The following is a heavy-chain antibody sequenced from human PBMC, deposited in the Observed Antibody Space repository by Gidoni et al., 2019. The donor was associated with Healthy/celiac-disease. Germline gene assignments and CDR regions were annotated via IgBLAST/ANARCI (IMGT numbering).Heavy chain of an antibody. CDR3: AKVSGWFDP. D-gene: IGHD3-10*01. CDR1: EFTFGAYA. CDR2: IRSKAYGGTT. Sequence: EVQLVESGGGLVKQGRSLSLSCTAPEFTFGAYAMSWFRQAPGKGLEWVGFIRSKAYGGTTEYAASVKGRFTISRDDSKSIAYLQMNSLKTEDTAVYYCAKVSGWFDPWGQGTLVTVSS. J-gene: IGHJ5*02. V-gene: IGHV3-49*05.